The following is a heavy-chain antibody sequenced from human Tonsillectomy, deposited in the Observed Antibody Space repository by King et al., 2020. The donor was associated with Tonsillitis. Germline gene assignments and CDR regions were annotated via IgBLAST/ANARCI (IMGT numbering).Heavy chain of an antibody. CDR3: ARDTGWYHDVYYMDV. V-gene: IGHV4-61*02. Sequence: PLQESGPGLVKPSKTLSLTCTVSGGSITSGSYYWSWIRQPAGKGLEWIGRIYPSGSTNYNPSLKSRVTISVDTSKNQFSLNLSYVTAADTAVYYCARDTGWYHDVYYMDVWGKGTTVTVSS. CDR2: IYPSGST. J-gene: IGHJ6*03. D-gene: IGHD6-19*01. CDR1: GGSITSGSYY.